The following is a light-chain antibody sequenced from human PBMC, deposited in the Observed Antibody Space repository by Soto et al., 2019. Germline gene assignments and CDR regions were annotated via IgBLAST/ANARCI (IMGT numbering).Light chain of an antibody. CDR1: KLGDRY. Sequence: SSELTQPPSMSVSPGQTASITCSGDKLGDRYACWYQQKPGQSPVLVIYQNNKRSSGIPERFSGSNSGNTATLTISGAQAIDEADYYCQAWDSSTVVFGGGTKLTVL. CDR3: QAWDSSTVV. J-gene: IGLJ2*01. CDR2: QNN. V-gene: IGLV3-1*01.